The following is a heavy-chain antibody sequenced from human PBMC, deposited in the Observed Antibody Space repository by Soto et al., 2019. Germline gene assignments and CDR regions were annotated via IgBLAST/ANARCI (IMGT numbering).Heavy chain of an antibody. D-gene: IGHD2-15*01. V-gene: IGHV1-69*13. CDR2: IIPIFGTA. CDR1: GGTFSSYA. J-gene: IGHJ3*02. Sequence: SVKVSCKASGGTFSSYAISWVRQAPGQGLEWMGGIIPIFGTANYAQEFQGRVTITADESTSTAYMELSSLRSEDTAVYYCARGEFRMDAFDIWGQGTMVTVSS. CDR3: ARGEFRMDAFDI.